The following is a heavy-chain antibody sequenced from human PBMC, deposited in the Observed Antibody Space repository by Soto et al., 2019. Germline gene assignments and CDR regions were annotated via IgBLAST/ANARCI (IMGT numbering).Heavy chain of an antibody. V-gene: IGHV4-4*07. CDR2: IYTSGST. Sequence: SETLSLTCTVSGGSISSYYWSWIRQPAGKGLEWIGRIYTSGSTNYNPSLKSRVTMSVDTSKNQFSLKLSSVTAADTAVYYCARGPTKDYYDSSGTPPWWFDTWGQGTLVTVSS. D-gene: IGHD3-22*01. CDR3: ARGPTKDYYDSSGTPPWWFDT. CDR1: GGSISSYY. J-gene: IGHJ5*02.